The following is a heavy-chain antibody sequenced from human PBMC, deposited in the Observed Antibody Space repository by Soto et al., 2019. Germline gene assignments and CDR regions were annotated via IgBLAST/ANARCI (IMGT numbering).Heavy chain of an antibody. Sequence: QAQLVQSGAEVKKPGASVKVSCKASGYTFTSYGISWVRQAPGQGLEWMGWINTYDGNTNYAQKLQGRVTMTTDTSTSTAYXELRXXRSXXXXXXXXXXXXXXXXXXXXXXXXXXDVXGQGTTVTVSS. CDR1: GYTFTSYG. J-gene: IGHJ6*02. V-gene: IGHV1-18*01. CDR3: XXXXXXXXXXXXXXXXXXDV. CDR2: INTYDGNT.